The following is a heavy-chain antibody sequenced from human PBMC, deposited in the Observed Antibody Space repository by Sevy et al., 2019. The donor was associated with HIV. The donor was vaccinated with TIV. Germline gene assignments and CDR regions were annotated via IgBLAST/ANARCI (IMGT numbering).Heavy chain of an antibody. J-gene: IGHJ4*02. CDR2: IWYDGSNT. CDR1: GFIFSYYG. CDR3: ARDPHGTMLSGSYYLY. D-gene: IGHD1-26*01. V-gene: IGHV3-33*01. Sequence: GGSLRLSCAASGFIFSYYGMHWVRQAPGKGLEWVAVIWYDGSNTIYADSVKGRFTISRDNSKNILYLQMNSLRDEDTAVYYCARDPHGTMLSGSYYLYWGQGTRVTVSS.